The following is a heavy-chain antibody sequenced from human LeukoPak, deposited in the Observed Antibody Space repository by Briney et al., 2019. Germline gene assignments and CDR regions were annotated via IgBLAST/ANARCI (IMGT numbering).Heavy chain of an antibody. D-gene: IGHD3-22*01. CDR1: GGSISSYY. V-gene: IGHV4-59*01. Sequence: PSETLSLTCTVSGGSISSYYWSWIRQPPGKGLEWIGYIYYSGSTNYNPSLKSRVTISVDTSKSQFSLKLSSVTAADTAVYYCARARSSGYYYGSWGQGTLVTVSS. CDR2: IYYSGST. CDR3: ARARSSGYYYGS. J-gene: IGHJ5*02.